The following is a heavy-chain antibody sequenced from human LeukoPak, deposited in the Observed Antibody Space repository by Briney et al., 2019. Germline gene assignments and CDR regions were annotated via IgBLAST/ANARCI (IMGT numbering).Heavy chain of an antibody. Sequence: GGSLGLSCAAAGFSFSDYGVHWVRQAPGKGLEWVAVIWYDGSIKYYADSVKGRFTISRDNSRNTVYLQMNSLRAEDTAVYYCVKGFNWYFDLWGRGTLVTVSS. V-gene: IGHV3-30*02. J-gene: IGHJ2*01. CDR2: IWYDGSIK. CDR3: VKGFNWYFDL. CDR1: GFSFSDYG.